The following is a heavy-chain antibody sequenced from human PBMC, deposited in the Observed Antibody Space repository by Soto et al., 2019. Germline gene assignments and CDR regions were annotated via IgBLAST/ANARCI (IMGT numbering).Heavy chain of an antibody. J-gene: IGHJ6*02. CDR3: ARGLLGYSYGLGDYGMDV. CDR1: GYTFTSYD. Sequence: GTSVKVSCKASGYTFTSYDINWVRQATGQGLEWMGWMNPNSGNTGYAQKFQGRVTMTRNTSISTAYMELSSLRSEDTAVYYCARGLLGYSYGLGDYGMDVWGQGTTVTVSS. V-gene: IGHV1-8*01. D-gene: IGHD5-18*01. CDR2: MNPNSGNT.